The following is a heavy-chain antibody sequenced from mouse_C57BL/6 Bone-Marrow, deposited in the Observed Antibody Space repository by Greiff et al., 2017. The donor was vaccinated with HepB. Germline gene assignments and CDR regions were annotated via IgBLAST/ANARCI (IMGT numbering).Heavy chain of an antibody. CDR2: ISDGGSYT. J-gene: IGHJ3*01. CDR1: GFTFSSYA. D-gene: IGHD1-1*01. CDR3: ARDHYAWFAY. Sequence: EVMLVESGGGLVKPGGSLKLSCAASGFTFSSYAMSWVRQTPEKRLEWVATISDGGSYTYYPDNVKGRFPISRDNAKNNLYLQMSHLKSEDTAMYYCARDHYAWFAYWGQGTLVTVSA. V-gene: IGHV5-4*01.